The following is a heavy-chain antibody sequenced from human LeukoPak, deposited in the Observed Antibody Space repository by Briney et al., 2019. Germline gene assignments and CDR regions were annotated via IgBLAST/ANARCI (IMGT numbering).Heavy chain of an antibody. V-gene: IGHV4-30-2*01. CDR1: GGSISSGGYS. D-gene: IGHD2-21*02. Sequence: SETLSLTCAVSGGSISSGGYSWSWIRQPPGKGLEWIGEINHSGSTNYNPSLKSRVTISVDTSKNQFSLKLSSVTAADTAVYYCASNPDPYCGGDCYPFWGQGTLVTVSS. CDR3: ASNPDPYCGGDCYPF. CDR2: INHSGST. J-gene: IGHJ4*02.